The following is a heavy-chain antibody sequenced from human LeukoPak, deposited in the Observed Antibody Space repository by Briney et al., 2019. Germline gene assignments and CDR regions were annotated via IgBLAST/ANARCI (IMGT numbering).Heavy chain of an antibody. D-gene: IGHD3-22*01. CDR3: ARNLGSYESSGSFDY. CDR1: GFTFDDYG. V-gene: IGHV3-20*01. Sequence: GGSLRLSCAASGFTFDDYGMSWVRQAPGKGLEWVSGINWNGGSTGYADSVKGRFTISRDNAKNSLYLQMNSLGAEDTALYHCARNLGSYESSGSFDYWGQGTLVTVSS. J-gene: IGHJ4*02. CDR2: INWNGGST.